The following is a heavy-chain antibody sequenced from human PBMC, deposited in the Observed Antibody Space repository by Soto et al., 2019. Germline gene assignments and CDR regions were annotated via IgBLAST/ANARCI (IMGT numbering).Heavy chain of an antibody. Sequence: GASVKVSCKASGGTFSSYAISGVRQAPGQGLEWMGGIIPIFGTANYAQKFQGRVTITADESTSTAYMELSSLRSEDTAVYYCARKYGDYPYYYYYGMDVWGQGTTVTVSS. CDR2: IIPIFGTA. V-gene: IGHV1-69*13. D-gene: IGHD4-17*01. CDR3: ARKYGDYPYYYYYGMDV. CDR1: GGTFSSYA. J-gene: IGHJ6*02.